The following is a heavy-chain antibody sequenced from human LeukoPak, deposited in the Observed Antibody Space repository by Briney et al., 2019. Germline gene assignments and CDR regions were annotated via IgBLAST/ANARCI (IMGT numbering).Heavy chain of an antibody. D-gene: IGHD3-10*01. CDR1: GGSIRGYY. J-gene: IGHJ6*03. V-gene: IGHV4-59*01. CDR3: ARVFDSGSQAYFYYMDV. CDR2: IYSSGST. Sequence: PSETLSLTCNVSGGSIRGYYWSWIRQSPEKGLEWIGYIYSSGSTYYNPSLKSRVTMSVDTSKNQLSLKVSSVTAADTAVYYCARVFDSGSQAYFYYMDVWGKGTTVIISS.